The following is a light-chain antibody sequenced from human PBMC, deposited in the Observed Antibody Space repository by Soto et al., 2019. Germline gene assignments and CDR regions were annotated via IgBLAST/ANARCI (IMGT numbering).Light chain of an antibody. CDR2: GAS. V-gene: IGKV3-20*01. CDR1: QSVSNNY. CDR3: HQYGSSPYT. Sequence: EIVLTQSPGTLSLSPGERATLSCRASQSVSNNYLTWYQHKPGQPPRLLIYGASSRATGIPDRFSGSGSGTDFTLTISRLEPEDFAVYYCHQYGSSPYTFGQGTELEIK. J-gene: IGKJ2*01.